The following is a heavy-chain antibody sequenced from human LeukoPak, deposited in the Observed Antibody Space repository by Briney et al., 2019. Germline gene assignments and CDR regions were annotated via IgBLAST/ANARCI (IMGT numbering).Heavy chain of an antibody. CDR2: GSWNSGSI. Sequence: GGSLRLSCAASGFTFDEYAMHWVRQAPGKGREWVSGGSWNSGSIGYADSVKGRFTISRDNAKNSLYLQMNSLRAEDTASYYCAKDPAYDYADYKRLNWFDPCGQGTLVTVSS. CDR1: GFTFDEYA. D-gene: IGHD4-17*01. J-gene: IGHJ5*02. V-gene: IGHV3-9*01. CDR3: AKDPAYDYADYKRLNWFDP.